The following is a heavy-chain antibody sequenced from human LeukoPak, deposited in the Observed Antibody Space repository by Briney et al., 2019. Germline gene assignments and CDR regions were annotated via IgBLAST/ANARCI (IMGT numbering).Heavy chain of an antibody. CDR3: ARDGYYGSGSPAEGYYYGMDV. V-gene: IGHV1-3*01. CDR2: INAGNGNT. J-gene: IGHJ6*04. D-gene: IGHD3-10*01. CDR1: GYTFTSYA. Sequence: ASVKVSCKASGYTFTSYAMHWVRQAPGRRLEWMGWINAGNGNTKYSQKFQGRVTITRDTSASTAYMELSSLRSEDTAVYYCARDGYYGSGSPAEGYYYGMDVWGKGTTVTVSS.